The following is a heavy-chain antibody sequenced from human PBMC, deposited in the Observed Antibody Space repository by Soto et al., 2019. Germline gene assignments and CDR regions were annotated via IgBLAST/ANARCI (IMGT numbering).Heavy chain of an antibody. V-gene: IGHV1-2*02. J-gene: IGHJ4*02. Sequence: ASVKVSCKASGYKFTGYYMHWVRQAPGQGLEWMGWITPNSGATSYAQKFRGRVTMTRNTSISTAYMELSSLRSDDTAVYYCASVVDLVDTAMDSLGYWGQGTLVTVSS. CDR3: ASVVDLVDTAMDSLGY. D-gene: IGHD5-18*01. CDR2: ITPNSGAT. CDR1: GYKFTGYY.